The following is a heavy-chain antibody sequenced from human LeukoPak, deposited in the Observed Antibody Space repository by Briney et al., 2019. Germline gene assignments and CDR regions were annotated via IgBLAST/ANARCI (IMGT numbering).Heavy chain of an antibody. CDR2: IYTSGST. V-gene: IGHV4-4*07. J-gene: IGHJ4*02. Sequence: PSETLSLTCAVYGGSFSGYYWSWIRQPAGKGLEWIGRIYTSGSTNYNPSLKSRVTMSVDTSKNQFSLKLSSVTAADTAVYYCARDPRGAVAGFGFDYWGQGTLVTVSS. D-gene: IGHD6-19*01. CDR3: ARDPRGAVAGFGFDY. CDR1: GGSFSGYY.